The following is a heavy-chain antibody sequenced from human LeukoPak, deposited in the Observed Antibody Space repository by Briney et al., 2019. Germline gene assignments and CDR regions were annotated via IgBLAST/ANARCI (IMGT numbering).Heavy chain of an antibody. J-gene: IGHJ4*02. Sequence: GGSLRLSCAASGFTFSSYAMSWDRQAPGKGLEWVSAISGSGGSTYYADSVKGRFTISRDNSKNTLYLQMNSLRAEDTAVYYCAKDQGVSRPPPYYFDYWGQGTLVTVSS. CDR1: GFTFSSYA. D-gene: IGHD6-13*01. CDR2: ISGSGGST. V-gene: IGHV3-23*01. CDR3: AKDQGVSRPPPYYFDY.